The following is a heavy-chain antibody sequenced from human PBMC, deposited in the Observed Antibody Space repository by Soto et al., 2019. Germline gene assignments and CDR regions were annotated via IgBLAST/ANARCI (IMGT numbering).Heavy chain of an antibody. CDR3: ARAGNEPRRSLWLGELPY. Sequence: GGSLRLSCAASGFTFSSYAMHWVRQAPGKWLEWVAVISYDGSNKYYADSVKGRFTISRDNSKNTLYLQMNSLRAEDTAVYYCARAGNEPRRSLWLGELPYRGQGTLVTVSS. V-gene: IGHV3-30-3*01. J-gene: IGHJ4*02. CDR1: GFTFSSYA. CDR2: ISYDGSNK. D-gene: IGHD3-10*01.